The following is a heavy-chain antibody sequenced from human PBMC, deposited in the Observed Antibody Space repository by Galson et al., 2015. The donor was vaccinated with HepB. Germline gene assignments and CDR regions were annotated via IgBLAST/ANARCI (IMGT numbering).Heavy chain of an antibody. Sequence: SLRLSCAASGFTLNNAWMSWVRQAPGKGLEWVGRIKSKSDGGTTDYAAPVKGRFTISRDDSKNTLYLQMNSLKTGDTAVYYCTTDGGSGNYFIYYSYNGMDVWGQGTTVTVSS. J-gene: IGHJ6*02. CDR2: IKSKSDGGTT. V-gene: IGHV3-15*01. CDR3: TTDGGSGNYFIYYSYNGMDV. CDR1: GFTLNNAW. D-gene: IGHD1-26*01.